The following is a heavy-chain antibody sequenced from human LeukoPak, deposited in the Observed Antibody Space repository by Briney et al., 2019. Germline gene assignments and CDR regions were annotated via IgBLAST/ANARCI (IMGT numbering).Heavy chain of an antibody. D-gene: IGHD1-26*01. CDR2: ISGSGGST. Sequence: GGSLRLSCAASGFTFSSNAMSWVRQAPGKGLEWVSAISGSGGSTYYADSVKGRFTISRDNSKNTLYLQMNSLRAEDTAVYYCANDWRYSGSYYLGYWGQGTLVTVSS. CDR3: ANDWRYSGSYYLGY. J-gene: IGHJ4*02. V-gene: IGHV3-23*01. CDR1: GFTFSSNA.